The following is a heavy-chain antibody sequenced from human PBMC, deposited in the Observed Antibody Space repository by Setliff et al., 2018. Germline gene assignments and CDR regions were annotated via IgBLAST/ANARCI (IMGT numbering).Heavy chain of an antibody. D-gene: IGHD3-22*01. CDR3: ARDTRDKFDTSGYYLSLDY. Sequence: SVKVSCKASGGTFRTDGFSWVRQAPGQGLEWMGRIIPVFGTAKYAQKFQGRVTISADESTRTAYMELSSLRFEDTAVYYCARDTRDKFDTSGYYLSLDYWGQGTLVTVYS. CDR1: GGTFRTDG. V-gene: IGHV1-69*13. CDR2: IIPVFGTA. J-gene: IGHJ4*02.